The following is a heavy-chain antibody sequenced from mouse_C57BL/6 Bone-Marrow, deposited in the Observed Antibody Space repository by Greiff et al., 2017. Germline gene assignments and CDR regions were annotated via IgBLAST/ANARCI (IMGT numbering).Heavy chain of an antibody. D-gene: IGHD1-1*01. CDR1: GYTFTSYW. J-gene: IGHJ2*01. CDR2: IHPNSGST. CDR3: ARGGAITTVVVSDY. V-gene: IGHV1-64*01. Sequence: VQLQQPGAELVKPGASVKLSCKASGYTFTSYWMHWVKQRPGQGLEWIGMIHPNSGSTNYNEKFKSKATLTVDKSSSTAYMQLSSLTSEDSAVYYCARGGAITTVVVSDYWGQGTTLTVSS.